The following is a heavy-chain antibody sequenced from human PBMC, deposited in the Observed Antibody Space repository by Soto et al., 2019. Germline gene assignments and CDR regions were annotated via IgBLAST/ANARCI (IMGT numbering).Heavy chain of an antibody. J-gene: IGHJ4*02. D-gene: IGHD3-16*01. V-gene: IGHV3-48*02. CDR1: GFTFSDYS. CDR3: ARDAASWGY. Sequence: EVQLVESGGGLVQPGGSLRLSCAASGFTFSDYSMDWVRQAPGKGLEWVSYISSSSSTIYYADSVKGRFTISRDNAKNSMYLQVKSPSDEDTAMYYCARDAASWGYWGQGTLVTVSS. CDR2: ISSSSSTI.